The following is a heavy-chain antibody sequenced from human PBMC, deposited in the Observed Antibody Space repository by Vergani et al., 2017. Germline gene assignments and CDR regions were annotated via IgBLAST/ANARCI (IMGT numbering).Heavy chain of an antibody. CDR2: ISNSGNTI. CDR3: AGDHIDYNNYPGTFDV. D-gene: IGHD5-24*01. Sequence: QVQLVESGGGLVKPGGSLRLSCAASGFSFSDHYMTWIRQAPGKGLEWGSYISNSGNTIEYSDSVKRRFSISRDYAKSSLFLRMDSLRAGDAAVYYCAGDHIDYNNYPGTFDVWGQGSMVTVSS. CDR1: GFSFSDHY. V-gene: IGHV3-11*01. J-gene: IGHJ3*01.